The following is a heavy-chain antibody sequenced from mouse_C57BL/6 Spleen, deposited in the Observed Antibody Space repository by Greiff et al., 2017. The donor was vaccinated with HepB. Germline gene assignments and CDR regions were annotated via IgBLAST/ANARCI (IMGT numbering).Heavy chain of an antibody. V-gene: IGHV7-3*01. D-gene: IGHD1-1*01. CDR3: ASGSSYRYFDV. Sequence: EVKLVESGGGLVQPGGSLSLSCAASGFTFTDYYMSWVRQPPGKALEWLGFIRNKANGYTTEYSASVKGRFTISRDNSQSILYLQMNALRAEDSATYYCASGSSYRYFDVWGTGTTVTVSS. CDR1: GFTFTDYY. CDR2: IRNKANGYTT. J-gene: IGHJ1*03.